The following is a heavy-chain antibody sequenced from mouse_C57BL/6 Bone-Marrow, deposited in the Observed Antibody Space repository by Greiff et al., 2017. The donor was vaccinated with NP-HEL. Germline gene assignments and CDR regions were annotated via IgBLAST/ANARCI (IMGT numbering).Heavy chain of an antibody. Sequence: QVQLQQSGAELVRPGASVTLSCKASGYTFTDYEMHWVKQTPVHGLEWIGAIDPETGGTAYNQKFKGKAILTADKSSSTAYMELRSLTSEDSAVYYCTIITTVVDCFDYWGQGTTLTVSS. CDR3: TIITTVVDCFDY. J-gene: IGHJ2*01. V-gene: IGHV1-15*01. D-gene: IGHD1-1*01. CDR1: GYTFTDYE. CDR2: IDPETGGT.